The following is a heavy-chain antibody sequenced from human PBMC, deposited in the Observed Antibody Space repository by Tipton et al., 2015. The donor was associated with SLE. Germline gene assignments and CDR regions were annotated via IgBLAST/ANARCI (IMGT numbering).Heavy chain of an antibody. CDR3: ARGHYYDSGGYSFDD. J-gene: IGHJ4*02. CDR2: ISAYNGNT. CDR1: GYTFTSYD. V-gene: IGHV1-18*01. D-gene: IGHD3-22*01. Sequence: QLVQSGAEVKKPGASVKVSCKASGYTFTSYDINWVRQATGQGLEWMGWISAYNGNTNYAQKLQGRVTMTTDTSTSTAYMELRSLRSDDTAVYHCARGHYYDSGGYSFDDWGQGSLGTVSS.